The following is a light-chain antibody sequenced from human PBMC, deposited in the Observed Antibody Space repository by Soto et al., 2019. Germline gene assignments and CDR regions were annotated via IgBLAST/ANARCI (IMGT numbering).Light chain of an antibody. V-gene: IGLV2-14*01. J-gene: IGLJ3*02. CDR2: EVT. CDR3: SSYTSSRTWV. Sequence: QSALTQPASVSGSPGQSITIYCTGTSSDVGGYNYVSWYQQHPGKVPKLIICEVTNRPPGVSNRFSGSKSGNTASLTISGLQTEDEDDYYCSSYTSSRTWVFGGGTKVTVL. CDR1: SSDVGGYNY.